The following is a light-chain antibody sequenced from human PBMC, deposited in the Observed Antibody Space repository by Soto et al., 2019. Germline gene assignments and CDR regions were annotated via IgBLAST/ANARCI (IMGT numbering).Light chain of an antibody. J-gene: IGKJ4*01. Sequence: DIQMTQSPSSLSASEGDRVNITCRASQGISNYLAWYQQKPGKVPKLLIYAASTFQSGLPSQFSGSGSGTDFTLTISSLQPEDVATYYCQKYNRAPLTFGGGTKVEIK. CDR1: QGISNY. CDR3: QKYNRAPLT. CDR2: AAS. V-gene: IGKV1-27*01.